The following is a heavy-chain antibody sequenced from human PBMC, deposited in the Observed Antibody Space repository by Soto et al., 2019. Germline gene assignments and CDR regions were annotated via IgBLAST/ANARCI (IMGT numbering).Heavy chain of an antibody. Sequence: QVHLQESGPGLLKPSQTLSLTCTVSGASISSGGYYWTWIRQHPGKGLEWIGYIYYSGSTYSNPSLKGRVTISVGTAKNQCSLKLSSVTAADTAVYYCARAPLNWVQGTLVTVSS. V-gene: IGHV4-31*03. CDR2: IYYSGST. J-gene: IGHJ4*02. CDR1: GASISSGGYY. CDR3: ARAPLN.